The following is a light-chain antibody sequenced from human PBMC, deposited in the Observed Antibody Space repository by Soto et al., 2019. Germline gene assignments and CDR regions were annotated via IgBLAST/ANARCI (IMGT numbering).Light chain of an antibody. CDR3: QQYNSWPLT. CDR2: GAS. Sequence: EIVMTQSPATLSMSPGERATLSCRASQSISTKVAWYQQKPGQAPRLLIYGASTGATGVPARFSGSGSGTEFTLSISSLQSEHFAVYYCQQYNSWPLTFGGGTKVEIK. CDR1: QSISTK. V-gene: IGKV3-15*01. J-gene: IGKJ4*01.